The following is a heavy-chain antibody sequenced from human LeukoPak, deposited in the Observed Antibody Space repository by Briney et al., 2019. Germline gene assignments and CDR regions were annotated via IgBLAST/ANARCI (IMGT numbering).Heavy chain of an antibody. CDR1: GFSFSKYV. D-gene: IGHD3-3*01. J-gene: IGHJ4*02. V-gene: IGHV3-23*01. CDR2: ISGDGITT. CDR3: AKAVTLFGVVWGAYFDY. Sequence: PGGSLRLSCAASGFSFSKYVMSWVRQAPGKGLGWVSGISGDGITTFYADSVRGRFTISRDNSKNTVYLRMNSLRAEDTAVYYCAKAVTLFGVVWGAYFDYWGQGTLVSVSS.